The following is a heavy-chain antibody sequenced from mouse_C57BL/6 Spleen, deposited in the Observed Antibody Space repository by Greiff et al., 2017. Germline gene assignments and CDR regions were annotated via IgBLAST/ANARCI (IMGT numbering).Heavy chain of an antibody. D-gene: IGHD2-3*01. CDR2: IYPYNGVS. Sequence: EVQLQQSGPELVKPGASVKISCKASGYSFTGYYMHWVKQSHGNILDWIGYIYPYNGVSSYNQKFKGKATLTADKSSSTAYMQLSSLTSEDSAVYFCAREGGYYDYYAMDYWGQGTSVTVSS. J-gene: IGHJ4*01. CDR3: AREGGYYDYYAMDY. V-gene: IGHV1-31*01. CDR1: GYSFTGYY.